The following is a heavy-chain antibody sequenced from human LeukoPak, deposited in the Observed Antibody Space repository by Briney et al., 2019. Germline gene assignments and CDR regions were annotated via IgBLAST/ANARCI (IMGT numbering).Heavy chain of an antibody. V-gene: IGHV4-34*01. D-gene: IGHD3-10*01. CDR1: GGSFSGYY. Sequence: PSETLSLTCAVYGGSFSGYYWSWIRQPPGKGLEWIGEINHSGSTNYNPSLKSRVTISVDTSKNQFSLKLSSVTAADTAVYYCARPRSGSYFNYYFDYWGQGTLVTVSS. CDR2: INHSGST. CDR3: ARPRSGSYFNYYFDY. J-gene: IGHJ4*02.